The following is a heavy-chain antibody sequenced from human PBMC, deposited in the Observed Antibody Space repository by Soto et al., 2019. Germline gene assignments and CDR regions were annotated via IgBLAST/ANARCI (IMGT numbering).Heavy chain of an antibody. CDR2: IYPGDSDT. D-gene: IGHD3-10*01. CDR1: GYRFTSYW. Sequence: GESLKISCKGSGYRFTSYWIGWVRQMPGKGLEWMGIIYPGDSDTRYSPSFQGQVTISADKSISTAYLQWSSLKASDTAMYYCARGLEGDMVRGVKVYYYYYGMDVWGQGTTVTVS. V-gene: IGHV5-51*01. J-gene: IGHJ6*02. CDR3: ARGLEGDMVRGVKVYYYYYGMDV.